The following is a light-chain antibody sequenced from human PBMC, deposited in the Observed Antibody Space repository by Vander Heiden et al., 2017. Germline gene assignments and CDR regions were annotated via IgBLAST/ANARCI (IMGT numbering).Light chain of an antibody. Sequence: DIQMTQSPSALSASVGDRVTITCQASQDISNFLNWFQQKPGKAPQLLLYDASNLEAGVPSRFSGTGSGTDFTFTIASLQPEDIATYYCQQYDNVRLTFGGGTKVEIK. CDR1: QDISNF. V-gene: IGKV1-33*01. CDR2: DAS. J-gene: IGKJ4*01. CDR3: QQYDNVRLT.